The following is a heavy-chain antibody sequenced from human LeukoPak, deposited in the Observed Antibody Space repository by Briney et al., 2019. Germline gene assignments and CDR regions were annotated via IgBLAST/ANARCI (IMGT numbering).Heavy chain of an antibody. CDR1: GGSISSSSYY. J-gene: IGHJ4*02. V-gene: IGHV4-39*07. CDR2: IYYSGST. D-gene: IGHD6-13*01. Sequence: SETLSLTCTVSGGSISSSSYYWGWIRQPPGKGLEWIGSIYYSGSTYYNPSLKGRVTISVDTSKNQFSLKLSSVTAADTAVYYCARESRSGIAAAATDYWGQGTLVTVSS. CDR3: ARESRSGIAAAATDY.